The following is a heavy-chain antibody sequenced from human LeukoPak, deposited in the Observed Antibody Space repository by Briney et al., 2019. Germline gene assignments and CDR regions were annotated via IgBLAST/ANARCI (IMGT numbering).Heavy chain of an antibody. CDR2: ISYDGSNK. V-gene: IGHV3-30-3*01. J-gene: IGHJ4*02. CDR1: GFTFSSYA. CDR3: ARDVGEQWLASGDY. Sequence: GGSLRLSCAASGFTFSSYAMHWVRQAPGKGLEWVAVISYDGSNKYYADSVKGQFTISRDNSKNTLYLQMNSLRAEDTAVYYCARDVGEQWLASGDYWGQGTLVTVSS. D-gene: IGHD6-19*01.